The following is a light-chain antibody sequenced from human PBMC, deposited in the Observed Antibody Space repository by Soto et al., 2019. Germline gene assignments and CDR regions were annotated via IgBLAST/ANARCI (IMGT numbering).Light chain of an antibody. CDR1: QGISSY. J-gene: IGKJ2*01. CDR2: AAS. CDR3: QQSYSTPYT. Sequence: DIQMTQSPSSLSASVGDRVTITCRASQGISSYLNWYQQKPGKAPKLLIYAASSLQSGIPSRFSGSGSGTDFTLTISSLQTEDFATYYCQQSYSTPYTFGQGTKVDIK. V-gene: IGKV1-39*01.